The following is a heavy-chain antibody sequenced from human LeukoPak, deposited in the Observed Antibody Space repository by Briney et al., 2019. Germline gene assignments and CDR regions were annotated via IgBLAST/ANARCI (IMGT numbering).Heavy chain of an antibody. D-gene: IGHD1-26*01. Sequence: SETLSLTCTVSGGSISSSSYYWGWIRQPPGKGLEWIGNIYYSGSTYYNPSLKSRVTISADTSKNQFSLKLNSVTAADTAVYYCASLLSGRYRYWGQGTLVTVSS. J-gene: IGHJ4*02. V-gene: IGHV4-39*01. CDR3: ASLLSGRYRY. CDR1: GGSISSSSYY. CDR2: IYYSGST.